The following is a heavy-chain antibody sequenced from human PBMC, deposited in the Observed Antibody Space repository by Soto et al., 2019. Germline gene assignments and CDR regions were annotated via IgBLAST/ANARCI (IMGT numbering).Heavy chain of an antibody. Sequence: SETLSLTCAVSGDSITSSTYYWGWIRQPPGKGLEWIGSIYYSGSTNSNPSLKSRVTMSVDTSKNQFSLNLRSVTAADTAVYYCASAYRPLLYDRKGPFDYWGQGTLVTVSS. CDR2: IYYSGST. D-gene: IGHD2-2*02. V-gene: IGHV4-39*01. CDR1: GDSITSSTYY. CDR3: ASAYRPLLYDRKGPFDY. J-gene: IGHJ4*02.